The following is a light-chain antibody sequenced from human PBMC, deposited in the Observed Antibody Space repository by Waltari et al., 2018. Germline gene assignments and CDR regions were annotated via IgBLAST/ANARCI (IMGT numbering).Light chain of an antibody. V-gene: IGLV2-8*01. Sequence: QSALTPPPPASGSPGQSVTIPCPGTSRPVGGYNHVSWYQQHPGKAPKLMIYEVSQRPSGVPVRFSGSKSGNTASLTVSGLQAEDEADYYCSSYAGSTLYVVFGGGTKLTVL. J-gene: IGLJ2*01. CDR3: SSYAGSTLYVV. CDR1: SRPVGGYNH. CDR2: EVS.